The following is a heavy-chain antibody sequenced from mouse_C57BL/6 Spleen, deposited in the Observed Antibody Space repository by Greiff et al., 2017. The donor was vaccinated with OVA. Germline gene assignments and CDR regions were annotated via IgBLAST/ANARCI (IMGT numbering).Heavy chain of an antibody. CDR1: GFSLTSYA. D-gene: IGHD1-1*01. CDR2: IWTGGGT. J-gene: IGHJ2*01. Sequence: VQVVESGPGLVAPSQSLSITCTVSGFSLTSYAISWVRQPPGKGLEWLGVIWTGGGTNYNSAPKSRLSISKDNSKSQVFLKMNSLQTDDTARYYCAREGDYYGSSYDYFDYWGQGTTLTVSS. CDR3: AREGDYYGSSYDYFDY. V-gene: IGHV2-9-1*01.